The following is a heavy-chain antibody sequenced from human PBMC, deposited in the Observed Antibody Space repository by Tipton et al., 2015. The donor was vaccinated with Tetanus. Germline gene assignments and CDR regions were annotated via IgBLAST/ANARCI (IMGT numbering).Heavy chain of an antibody. CDR2: VHYSGST. CDR3: ARIGWLQQNKPAFDI. J-gene: IGHJ3*02. Sequence: LRLSCTVSGGSISSSSYYWTWIRQPPGRGLEWIGYVHYSGSTNYSPSLRSRVTLSVDTSKNQFSLKLSSVTAADTAVYYCARIGWLQQNKPAFDIWGQGTVVTVSS. V-gene: IGHV4-61*01. D-gene: IGHD6-19*01. CDR1: GGSISSSSYY.